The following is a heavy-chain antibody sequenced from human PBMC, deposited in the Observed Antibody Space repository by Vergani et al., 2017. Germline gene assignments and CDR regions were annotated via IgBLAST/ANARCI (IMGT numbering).Heavy chain of an antibody. CDR2: IYSGGST. CDR3: ARVRQLVRKECWFDP. D-gene: IGHD6-6*01. Sequence: EVQLVETGGGLIQPGGSLRLSCAASGFTVSSNYMSWVRQAPGKGLEWVSVIYSGGSTYYADSLKGRLTISRDNSQNTLYLQMNSLRAEYTAVYYCARVRQLVRKECWFDPWGQGTLVTVSS. J-gene: IGHJ5*02. V-gene: IGHV3-53*02. CDR1: GFTVSSNY.